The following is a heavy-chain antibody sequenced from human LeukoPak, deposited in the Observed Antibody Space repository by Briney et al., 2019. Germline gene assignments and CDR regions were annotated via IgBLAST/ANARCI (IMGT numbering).Heavy chain of an antibody. CDR1: GFTSSSYW. CDR2: IKKDGSEK. Sequence: GGSLRPSCAASGFTSSSYWMSWVRQAPGKGLEWVANIKKDGSEKYYVDPVKGRFTISRDNAKNSLYLQMNSLRAEDTAVYFCARGLYSSTTYYFDYWGQGTLVTVSS. V-gene: IGHV3-7*03. J-gene: IGHJ4*02. CDR3: ARGLYSSTTYYFDY. D-gene: IGHD6-13*01.